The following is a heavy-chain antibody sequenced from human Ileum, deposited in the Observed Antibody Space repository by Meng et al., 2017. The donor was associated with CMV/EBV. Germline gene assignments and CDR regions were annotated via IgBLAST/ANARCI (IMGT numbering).Heavy chain of an antibody. D-gene: IGHD6-13*01. J-gene: IGHJ4*02. CDR2: VYTSGTT. V-gene: IGHV4-61*02. CDR3: ARGGSSTWYSYFDH. Sequence: QVQLQESGPGLVQPSQTLSLTCTVSGGSIHIGSYYWSWIRQPAGKGLEWIGRVYTSGTTSYNPSLKGRVTISVDTSKNQFSLKLASVTAADTAVYFCARGGSSTWYSYFDHWGQGTLVTVSS. CDR1: GGSIHIGSYY.